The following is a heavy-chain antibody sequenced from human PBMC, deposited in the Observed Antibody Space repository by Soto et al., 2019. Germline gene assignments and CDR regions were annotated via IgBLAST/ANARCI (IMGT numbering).Heavy chain of an antibody. D-gene: IGHD6-19*01. CDR2: IWYDGSNK. Sequence: QVQLVESGGGVVQPGRSLRLSCAASGFTFSSYGMHWVRQAPGKGLEWVAVIWYDGSNKYYADSVKGRFTISRDNSKNTLYLQTNSLRAEDTAVYYCARDGLSSGWSYVYWGQGTLVTVSS. V-gene: IGHV3-33*01. CDR1: GFTFSSYG. J-gene: IGHJ4*02. CDR3: ARDGLSSGWSYVY.